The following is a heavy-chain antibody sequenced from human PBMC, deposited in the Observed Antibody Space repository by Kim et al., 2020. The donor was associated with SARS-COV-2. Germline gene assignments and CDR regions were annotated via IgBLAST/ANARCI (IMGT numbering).Heavy chain of an antibody. V-gene: IGHV1-18*04. D-gene: IGHD3-3*01. CDR2: ISGNDGNT. CDR1: GYTFSSYG. J-gene: IGHJ4*02. CDR3: ARDQGWSGYYPFDY. Sequence: ASVKVSCKTSGYTFSSYGISWVRQAPGQGLEWMGWISGNDGNTKYAQKIQGRVTMTTDTPTRIAYMELRSLRSDDTALYYCARDQGWSGYYPFDYWGQGT.